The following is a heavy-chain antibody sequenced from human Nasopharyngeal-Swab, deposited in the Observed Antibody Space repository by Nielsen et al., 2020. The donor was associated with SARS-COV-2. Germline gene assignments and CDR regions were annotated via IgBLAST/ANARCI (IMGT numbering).Heavy chain of an antibody. CDR2: INSDGSST. D-gene: IGHD6-19*01. Sequence: GESLKISCAASGFTFSSYWMHWVRQAPGKGLVWVSRINSDGSSTSYADSVKGRFTISRDNAKNTLYLQMNSLRAEDTAVYYCARASHSSGWYVQLFVYWGQGTLVTVSS. J-gene: IGHJ4*02. CDR1: GFTFSSYW. V-gene: IGHV3-74*01. CDR3: ARASHSSGWYVQLFVY.